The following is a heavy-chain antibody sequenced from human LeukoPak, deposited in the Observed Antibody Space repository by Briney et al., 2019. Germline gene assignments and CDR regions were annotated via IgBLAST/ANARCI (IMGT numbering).Heavy chain of an antibody. V-gene: IGHV4-39*07. J-gene: IGHJ2*01. Sequence: SETLSLTCTVSGGSTSSSSYYWGWIRQPPGKGLEWIGSIYYSGSTYYNPSVKSRVTIFVDTSKNQFSLKLSSVTAADTAVFYCARGYYGDYGYFDLWGRGTLVTVSS. CDR3: ARGYYGDYGYFDL. CDR2: IYYSGST. D-gene: IGHD4-17*01. CDR1: GGSTSSSSYY.